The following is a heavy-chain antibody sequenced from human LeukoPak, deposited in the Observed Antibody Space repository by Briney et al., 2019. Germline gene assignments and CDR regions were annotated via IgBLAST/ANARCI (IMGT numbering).Heavy chain of an antibody. CDR2: IYYSGST. V-gene: IGHV4-59*01. Sequence: SETLSHTCTVSGGSISSYYWIWIRQPPGKGLEWIGYIYYSGSTNYNPSLKSRVTISVDTSKNQFSLKLSSVTAADTAVYYCARCSSLYYYYYMDVWGKGTTVTVSS. J-gene: IGHJ6*03. CDR1: GGSISSYY. CDR3: ARCSSLYYYYYMDV. D-gene: IGHD6-13*01.